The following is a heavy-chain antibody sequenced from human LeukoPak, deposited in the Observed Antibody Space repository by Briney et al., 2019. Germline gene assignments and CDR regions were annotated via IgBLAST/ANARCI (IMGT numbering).Heavy chain of an antibody. V-gene: IGHV2-5*01. Sequence: SGPTLVNPTQTLTLTCTFSGFSFGTNGVAVGWIRQPPGKALEWLALIYWNDEKRYSPSLKSRLTITKDTSKNQVVLTMTNMDPVDTATYYCAHSSYAVFGPWGQGTRVTVSS. D-gene: IGHD2-2*01. CDR1: GFSFGTNGVA. CDR2: IYWNDEK. CDR3: AHSSYAVFGP. J-gene: IGHJ4*02.